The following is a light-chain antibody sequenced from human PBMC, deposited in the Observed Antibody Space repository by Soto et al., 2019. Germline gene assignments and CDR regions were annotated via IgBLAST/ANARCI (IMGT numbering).Light chain of an antibody. J-gene: IGKJ4*01. CDR3: QQYNNWPPLT. Sequence: EIVMTQSPATLSVSPGERATLSCRASQSVTTKLAWYQQKSDQAPRLLIYGASTRATGIPARFSGSGSGTEFTLSISSLQSEDFAVYYCQQYNNWPPLTFGGGTKVEIK. V-gene: IGKV3-15*01. CDR1: QSVTTK. CDR2: GAS.